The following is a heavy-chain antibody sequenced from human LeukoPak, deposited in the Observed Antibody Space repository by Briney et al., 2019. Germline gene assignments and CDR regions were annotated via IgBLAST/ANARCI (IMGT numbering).Heavy chain of an antibody. Sequence: SETLSLTCAVCGGSFSGYYWSWIRQPPGKGLEWIGEINHSGSTNYNPSLKSRVTISVDTSKNQFSLKLSSVTAADTAVYYCAREGAHYFDYWGQGTLVTVSS. CDR1: GGSFSGYY. CDR2: INHSGST. D-gene: IGHD3-16*01. CDR3: AREGAHYFDY. J-gene: IGHJ4*02. V-gene: IGHV4-34*01.